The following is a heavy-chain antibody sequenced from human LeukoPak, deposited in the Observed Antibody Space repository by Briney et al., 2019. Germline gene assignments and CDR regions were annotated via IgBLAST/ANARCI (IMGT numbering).Heavy chain of an antibody. V-gene: IGHV1-69*05. CDR2: IIPIFGTA. CDR1: GGTFISYA. J-gene: IGHJ6*03. CDR3: ARVPRLRSSSWYGGYYYYYMDV. Sequence: ASVKVSCKASGGTFISYAISWVRQAPGQGREWMGGIIPIFGTANYAQKFQGRVTITTDASTSTAYMELSSLRSEDTAVYYCARVPRLRSSSWYGGYYYYYMDVWGKGTTVTVSS. D-gene: IGHD6-13*01.